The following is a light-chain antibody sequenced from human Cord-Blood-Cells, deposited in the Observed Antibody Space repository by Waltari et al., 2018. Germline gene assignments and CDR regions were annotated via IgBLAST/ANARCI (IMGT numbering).Light chain of an antibody. CDR1: SSEAGRYNL. Sequence: SALTQRASVTGSPGQSITISCTGTSSEAGRYNLVAWYQQHPGKAPKLMIYEGSKRPSGVSNRFSGSKAGNTASLTISGLQAEDEADYYCCAYAGSSTWVFGGGTKLTVL. CDR3: CAYAGSSTWV. V-gene: IGLV2-23*01. CDR2: EGS. J-gene: IGLJ3*02.